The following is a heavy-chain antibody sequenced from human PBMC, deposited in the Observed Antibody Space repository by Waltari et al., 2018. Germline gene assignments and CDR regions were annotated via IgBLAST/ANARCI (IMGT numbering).Heavy chain of an antibody. D-gene: IGHD7-27*01. CDR1: GFPFSTYE. V-gene: IGHV3-48*03. CDR3: ARVANWGPFDY. CDR2: ISVSGGTT. J-gene: IGHJ4*02. Sequence: EVQLAESGGGLVRPGGSLRLSCAASGFPFSTYEMNWVRQAPGKGLEWISYISVSGGTTYYAHSVRGRFAISRDNAKKSLYLQMNSLTGEDTAIYYCARVANWGPFDYWGQGSLVTVSS.